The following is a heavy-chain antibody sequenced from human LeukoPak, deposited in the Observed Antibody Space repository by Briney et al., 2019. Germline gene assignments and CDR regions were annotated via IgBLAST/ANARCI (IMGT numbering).Heavy chain of an antibody. V-gene: IGHV1-46*01. CDR2: INPSGSST. J-gene: IGHJ4*02. CDR3: ARDFGYADYSNYLPGY. Sequence: ASVKVSCKASGYTFTSYYMHWVRQAPGQGLEWMGIINPSGSSTSYAQKFQGRVTMTRDMSTSTVYMELSSLRSEDTAVYYCARDFGYADYSNYLPGYWGQGTLVTVSS. CDR1: GYTFTSYY. D-gene: IGHD4-11*01.